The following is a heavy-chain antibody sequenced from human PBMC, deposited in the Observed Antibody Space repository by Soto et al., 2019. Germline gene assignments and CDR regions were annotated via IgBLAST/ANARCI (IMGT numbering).Heavy chain of an antibody. CDR2: IWYDGSNK. J-gene: IGHJ4*02. Sequence: PGGSLRLSCAASGFTFSSYGMHWVRQAPGKGLEWVAVIWYDGSNKYYADSVKGRFTISRDNSKNTLYLQMNSLRAEDTAVYYCARPSGYSSSWLDYWGQGTLVPVSS. V-gene: IGHV3-33*01. CDR1: GFTFSSYG. D-gene: IGHD6-13*01. CDR3: ARPSGYSSSWLDY.